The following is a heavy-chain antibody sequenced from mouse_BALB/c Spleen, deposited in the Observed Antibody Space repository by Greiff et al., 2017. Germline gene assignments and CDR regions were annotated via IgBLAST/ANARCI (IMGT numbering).Heavy chain of an antibody. CDR3: YGYSAWFAY. V-gene: IGHV14-4*02. CDR2: IDPENGDT. Sequence: VQLQQSGAELVRSGASVKLSCTASGFNIKDYYMHWVKQRPEQGLEWIGWIDPENGDTEYAPKFQGKATMTADTSSNTAYLQLSSLTSEDTAVYYCYGYSAWFAYWGQGTLVTVSA. D-gene: IGHD2-12*01. CDR1: GFNIKDYY. J-gene: IGHJ3*01.